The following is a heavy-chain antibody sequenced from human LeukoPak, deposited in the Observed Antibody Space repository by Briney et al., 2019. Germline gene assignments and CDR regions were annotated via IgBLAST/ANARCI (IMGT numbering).Heavy chain of an antibody. CDR1: GFTLSDYG. J-gene: IGHJ5*02. D-gene: IGHD2-15*01. CDR3: ARDFYGSYCTGGSCYYQNRFDP. CDR2: IHNDGSTT. Sequence: GGSLRLSCAASGFTLSDYGMHWVRQAPGKGLVWLSHIHNDGSTTTYAASVKGRFTISRDKAKNTVHLDMIGLRGEDTALYYCARDFYGSYCTGGSCYYQNRFDPWGQGTQVTVSS. V-gene: IGHV3-74*01.